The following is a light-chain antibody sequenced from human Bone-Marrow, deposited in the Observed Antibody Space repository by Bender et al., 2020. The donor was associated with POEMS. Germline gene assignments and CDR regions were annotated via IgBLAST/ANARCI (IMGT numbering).Light chain of an antibody. J-gene: IGLJ2*01. CDR1: SGDVGGYDY. Sequence: QSALTQPRSVSGSPGQSVTISCTGTSGDVGGYDYVSWYQQHPDKAPKLLIYEVTKRPSGVPDRLSGSKSGNTASLTVSGLQADDEADYFCSSYTGSDSVLFGGGTKLTVL. CDR2: EVT. CDR3: SSYTGSDSVL. V-gene: IGLV2-11*01.